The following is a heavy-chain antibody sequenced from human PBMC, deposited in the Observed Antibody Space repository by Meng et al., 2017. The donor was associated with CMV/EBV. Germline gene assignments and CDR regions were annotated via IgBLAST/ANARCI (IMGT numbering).Heavy chain of an antibody. Sequence: SLRLSCAAYGFIFSKAWMIWVRQAPGKGLEWVGRIKTKTDGGTTEYAAPVKGRFTISRDDSKTTLFLQMNSLKIEDTAVYYCTTGHYWGQGTLVTVSS. V-gene: IGHV3-15*01. J-gene: IGHJ4*02. CDR1: GFIFSKAW. CDR3: TTGHY. CDR2: IKTKTDGGTT.